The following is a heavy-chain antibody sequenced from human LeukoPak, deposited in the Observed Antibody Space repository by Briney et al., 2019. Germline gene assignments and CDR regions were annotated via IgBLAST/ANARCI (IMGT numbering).Heavy chain of an antibody. CDR3: ARDSITMVRGVLLGY. V-gene: IGHV3-48*04. CDR1: GFTFSSYS. Sequence: GGSLRLSCAASGFTFSSYSMNWVRQAPGKGLEWVSYISSSSSTIYYADSVKGRFTISRDNAKNSLYLQMNSLRAEDTAVYYCARDSITMVRGVLLGYWGQGTLVTVSS. J-gene: IGHJ4*02. D-gene: IGHD3-10*01. CDR2: ISSSSSTI.